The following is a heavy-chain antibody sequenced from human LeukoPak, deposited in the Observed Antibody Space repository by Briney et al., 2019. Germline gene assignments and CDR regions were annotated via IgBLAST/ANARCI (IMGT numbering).Heavy chain of an antibody. V-gene: IGHV4-61*01. CDR1: GSSVSSDTHY. CDR3: ARGGYYGSGNDFRFDP. D-gene: IGHD3-10*01. CDR2: IYYSGST. Sequence: SETLSLTCTVSGSSVSSDTHYWGWIRQPPGKGLEWIVSIYYSGSTNYNPSLKSRVTISVDTSKNQFSLKLSSVTPADTAVYYCARGGYYGSGNDFRFDPWGQGTLVTVSS. J-gene: IGHJ5*02.